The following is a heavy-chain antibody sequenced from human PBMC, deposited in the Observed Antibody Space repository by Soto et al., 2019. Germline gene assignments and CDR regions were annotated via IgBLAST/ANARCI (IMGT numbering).Heavy chain of an antibody. CDR1: GVSISSYF. V-gene: IGHV4-59*01. J-gene: IGHJ4*02. D-gene: IGHD6-6*01. CDR3: ARQEYTTSLDS. CDR2: TYHRGST. Sequence: PSETLSLTCSVSGVSISSYFWSWIRQPPGRGLEWIGYTYHRGSTNYSASLNSRVAISLDTSENQFSLKVSSVTAADTAMYFCARQEYTTSLDSWGQGTLVTVSS.